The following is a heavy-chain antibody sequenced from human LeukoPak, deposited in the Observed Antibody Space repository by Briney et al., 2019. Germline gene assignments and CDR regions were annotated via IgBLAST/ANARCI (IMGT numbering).Heavy chain of an antibody. CDR3: ARARWLRTPFDS. D-gene: IGHD5-24*01. CDR2: ISSSGTTI. V-gene: IGHV3-48*04. J-gene: IGHJ4*02. Sequence: GGSLRLSCAASGFTFSSYAMSWVRQAPGKGLEWVSYISSSGTTIYYADSVKGRFTISRDNTKNSLYLQMNSLRAEDTAVYYCARARWLRTPFDSWGQGTLVTVSS. CDR1: GFTFSSYA.